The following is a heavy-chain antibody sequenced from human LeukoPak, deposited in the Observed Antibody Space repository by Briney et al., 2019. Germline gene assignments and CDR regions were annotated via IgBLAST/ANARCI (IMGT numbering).Heavy chain of an antibody. Sequence: PGGSLRLSCAASGFTVSSNYMSWVRQAPGKGLEWVSVIYSGGSTYYADSVKGRFTISRDNSKNTLYLQMSSLRAEDTAVYYCATGGHYYDSSGIDYWGQGTLVTVSS. CDR3: ATGGHYYDSSGIDY. CDR2: IYSGGST. V-gene: IGHV3-53*01. CDR1: GFTVSSNY. J-gene: IGHJ4*02. D-gene: IGHD3-22*01.